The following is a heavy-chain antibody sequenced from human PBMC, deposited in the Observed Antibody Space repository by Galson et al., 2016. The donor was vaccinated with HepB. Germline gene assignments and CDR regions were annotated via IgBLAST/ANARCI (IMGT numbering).Heavy chain of an antibody. D-gene: IGHD6-6*01. V-gene: IGHV4-39*01. J-gene: IGHJ4*02. CDR3: ARSIAARAEDN. Sequence: SETLSLTCTVSGGSISSTTYYWGWIRQPPGKGLEWIGSIYFSGNTYYNPSLKSRVTMSVDTSKNQFSLRLSSVTAADTAVYYCARSIAARAEDNWGQGTLVTVSS. CDR2: IYFSGNT. CDR1: GGSISSTTYY.